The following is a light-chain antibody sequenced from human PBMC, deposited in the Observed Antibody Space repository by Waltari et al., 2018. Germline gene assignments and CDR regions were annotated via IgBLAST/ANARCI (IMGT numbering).Light chain of an antibody. J-gene: IGLJ2*01. V-gene: IGLV2-11*01. CDR3: CSYAGTYTHVV. CDR2: DDS. CDR1: SSDVGSSHY. Sequence: QSALTQPRPVSGSPGQSVTISCTGTSSDVGSSHYVSWYQQHPGKAPKLLIYDDSKRPSGVPDRFSGSKSGNTASLTISGLQAEDEADYHCCSYAGTYTHVVFGGGTKLTVL.